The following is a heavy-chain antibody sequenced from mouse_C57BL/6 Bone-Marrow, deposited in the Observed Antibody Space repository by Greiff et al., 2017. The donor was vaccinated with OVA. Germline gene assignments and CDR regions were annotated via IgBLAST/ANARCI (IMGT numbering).Heavy chain of an antibody. D-gene: IGHD1-1*01. CDR1: GFNFKNDY. Sequence: VQLQRSGAELVRPGASVKLSCTASGFNFKNDYMHWVKQRPEQGLEWIGWIDPENGDTEYATKFQGKATITADTSSNTAYLQLSSLTSEDTAVYYGTTPTIVATRYFDDWGTGTTVTVSS. CDR2: IDPENGDT. J-gene: IGHJ1*03. V-gene: IGHV14-4*01. CDR3: TTPTIVATRYFDD.